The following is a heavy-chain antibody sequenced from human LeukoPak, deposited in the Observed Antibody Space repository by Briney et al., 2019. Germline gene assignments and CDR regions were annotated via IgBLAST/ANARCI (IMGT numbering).Heavy chain of an antibody. CDR2: INPNSGGT. Sequence: GASVTVSCKASGYTFTDYYMHWVRQALGQGLEWMGWINPNSGGTNFAQKFQGRVAMTRDTSISTAYLELGSLRSDDTAVYFCARARWQLVPYFDSWGQGTLVTVSS. V-gene: IGHV1-2*02. CDR3: ARARWQLVPYFDS. CDR1: GYTFTDYY. D-gene: IGHD6-6*01. J-gene: IGHJ4*02.